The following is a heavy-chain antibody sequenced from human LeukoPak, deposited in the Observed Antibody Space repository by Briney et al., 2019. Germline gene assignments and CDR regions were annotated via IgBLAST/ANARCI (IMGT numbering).Heavy chain of an antibody. CDR3: ARDVWRMAFNYGMDV. J-gene: IGHJ6*02. CDR1: GYTFDDHA. D-gene: IGHD2-21*01. CDR2: ISWNSGNI. Sequence: PGRSLRLSCAASGYTFDDHAMHWVRQVPGKGLEWVSGISWNSGNIGYAESVKGRFTISRDNAKNSLYLQMDGLRTEDTALYFCARDVWRMAFNYGMDVWGQGTTVAVSS. V-gene: IGHV3-9*01.